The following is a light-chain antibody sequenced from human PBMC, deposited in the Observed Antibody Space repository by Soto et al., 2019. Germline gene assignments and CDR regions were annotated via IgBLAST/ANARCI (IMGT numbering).Light chain of an antibody. CDR3: QQYGSSPIT. Sequence: TQFPATLSVSPGERVTLSCRASQSVSSNLAWYQQKPGQAPRLLIYGASTRATGIPDRFSGDGSVTHFTLTISRLEADDFVMYYCQQYGSSPITFGQGTRLEIK. V-gene: IGKV3-20*01. J-gene: IGKJ5*01. CDR2: GAS. CDR1: QSVSSN.